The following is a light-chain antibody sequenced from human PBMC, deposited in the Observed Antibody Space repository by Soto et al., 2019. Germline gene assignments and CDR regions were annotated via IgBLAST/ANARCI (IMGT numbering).Light chain of an antibody. CDR3: SSYTSRSTPFYD. CDR2: DVS. CDR1: SSDVGGYNY. V-gene: IGLV2-14*01. J-gene: IGLJ1*01. Sequence: QSALTQPASVSGSPGQSITISCTGTSSDVGGYNYVSWYQQHPGKAPKLMIYDVSNRPSGVSNRFSGSKSGNTASLTISGLQAEDEADYYCSSYTSRSTPFYDFGTGTKVTVL.